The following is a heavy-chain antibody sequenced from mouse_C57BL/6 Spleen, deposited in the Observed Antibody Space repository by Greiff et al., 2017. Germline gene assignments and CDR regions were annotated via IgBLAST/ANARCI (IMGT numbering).Heavy chain of an antibody. CDR1: GYTFTDYN. V-gene: IGHV1-18*01. CDR2: INPNNGGT. Sequence: VQLKQSGPELVKPGASVKIPCKASGYTFTDYNMDWVKQSHGKSLEWIGDINPNNGGTIYNQKFKGKATLTVDKSSSTAYMELRSLTSEDTAVYYCARGGYGSSYVDFDYWGQGTTLTVSS. D-gene: IGHD1-1*01. CDR3: ARGGYGSSYVDFDY. J-gene: IGHJ2*01.